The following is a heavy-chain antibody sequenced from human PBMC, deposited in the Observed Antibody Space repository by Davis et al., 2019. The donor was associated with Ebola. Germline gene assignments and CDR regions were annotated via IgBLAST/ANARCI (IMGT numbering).Heavy chain of an antibody. CDR3: AREPDSFDY. Sequence: GGSLRLSCVASGFNFNNYWMSWVRQAPGKGLEWVANINPDGSDQNYVDSVKGRFTISRDNAKNSVYLQMKSLRGDDTAVYYCAREPDSFDYWGQGTLVTVSS. CDR1: GFNFNNYW. CDR2: INPDGSDQ. J-gene: IGHJ4*02. V-gene: IGHV3-7*01.